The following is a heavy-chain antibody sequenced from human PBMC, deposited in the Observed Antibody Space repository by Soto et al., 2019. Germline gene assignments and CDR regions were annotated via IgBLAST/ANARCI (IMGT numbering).Heavy chain of an antibody. D-gene: IGHD3-10*01. CDR2: ISARGGNT. Sequence: EVQLLESGGGLVQPGGSLRISCIASGFAFRIYAMTWVRQAPGKGLEWVAGISARGGNTNYADSVKGRFTISRDNSKNTLYRQMTSLRAEDTAVYYCPKDQLSMVGDYGMDVWGQGTTVTVSS. V-gene: IGHV3-23*01. CDR1: GFAFRIYA. CDR3: PKDQLSMVGDYGMDV. J-gene: IGHJ6*02.